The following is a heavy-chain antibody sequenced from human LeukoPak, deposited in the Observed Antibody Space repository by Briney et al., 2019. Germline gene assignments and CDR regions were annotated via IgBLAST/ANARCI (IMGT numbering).Heavy chain of an antibody. Sequence: PSETLSLTCTVSGGSISSSSYYWGWIRQPPGEGLEWIGGIYYSGSTYYNPSLKSRVTISVDTSKNQFSLKLSSVTAADTAVYYCARAIVVANDAFDIWGQGTMVTVSS. D-gene: IGHD3-22*01. J-gene: IGHJ3*02. CDR1: GGSISSSSYY. CDR3: ARAIVVANDAFDI. V-gene: IGHV4-39*01. CDR2: IYYSGST.